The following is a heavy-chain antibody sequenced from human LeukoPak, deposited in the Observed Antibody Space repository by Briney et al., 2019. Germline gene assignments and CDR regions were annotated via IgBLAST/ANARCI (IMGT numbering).Heavy chain of an antibody. V-gene: IGHV3-23*01. CDR2: ISGSGGST. J-gene: IGHJ4*02. Sequence: PGGSLRLSCAASGFTFSSYAMSWVRQAPGKGLEWVSAISGSGGSTYCADSVKGRFTISRDNSKNTLYLQMNSLRAEDTAVYYCAKDSYPGIAVAGVMYYFDYWGQGTLVTVSS. CDR1: GFTFSSYA. D-gene: IGHD6-19*01. CDR3: AKDSYPGIAVAGVMYYFDY.